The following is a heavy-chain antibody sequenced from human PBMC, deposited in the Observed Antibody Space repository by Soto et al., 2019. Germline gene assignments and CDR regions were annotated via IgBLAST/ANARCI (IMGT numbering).Heavy chain of an antibody. CDR2: IIPILGIA. CDR3: AREGGQEYYYHSSGYYYAAYFDL. CDR1: GGTFSSYT. V-gene: IGHV1-69*08. Sequence: QVQLVQSGAEVKKPGSSVKVSCKASGGTFSSYTISWVRQAPGQGLEWMGRIIPILGIANYAQKFQGRVTITADKATSTAYMELSSLRSEDTAVYYCAREGGQEYYYHSSGYYYAAYFDLWGRGTLVTVSS. J-gene: IGHJ2*01. D-gene: IGHD3-22*01.